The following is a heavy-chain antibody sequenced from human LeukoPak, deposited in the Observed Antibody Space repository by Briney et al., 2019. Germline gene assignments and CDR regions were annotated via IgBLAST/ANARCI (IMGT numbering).Heavy chain of an antibody. CDR3: ARGRGVRGNWFDP. CDR2: INPNSGGT. D-gene: IGHD3-10*01. J-gene: IGHJ5*02. CDR1: GYTFTGYY. Sequence: ASVKVSCKASGYTFTGYYMHWVRQAPGQGLEWMGWINPNSGGTNYAQKFQGRVTMTRDTSISTAYMELSRLRSDDTAVYYCARGRGVRGNWFDPWGQGTLVTVSS. V-gene: IGHV1-2*02.